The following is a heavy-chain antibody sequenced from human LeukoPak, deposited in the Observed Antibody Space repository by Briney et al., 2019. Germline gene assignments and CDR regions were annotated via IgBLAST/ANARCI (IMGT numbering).Heavy chain of an antibody. CDR2: IYHSGST. V-gene: IGHV4-30-2*06. Sequence: SQTLSLTCAVSGGSISSGGYSWSWIRQSPGKGLEWIGYIYHSGSTYYNPSLKSRVTISVDRSKNQFSLKLSSVTAADTAVYYCARSEGYGSGSYYNWVWFDPWGQGTLVTVSS. CDR1: GGSISSGGYS. D-gene: IGHD3-10*01. CDR3: ARSEGYGSGSYYNWVWFDP. J-gene: IGHJ5*02.